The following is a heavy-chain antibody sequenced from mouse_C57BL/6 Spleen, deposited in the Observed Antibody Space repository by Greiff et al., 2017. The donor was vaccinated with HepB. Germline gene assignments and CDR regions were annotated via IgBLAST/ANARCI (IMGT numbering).Heavy chain of an antibody. CDR1: GYTFTSYW. J-gene: IGHJ3*01. CDR3: TIPYYYGSSLFAY. Sequence: VQLQQSGTVLARPGASVTMSCKTSGYTFTSYWMHWVKQRPGQGLEWIGAIYPGNSDTSYNQKFKGKAKLTAVTSASTAYMELSSLTNEDSAVYYCTIPYYYGSSLFAYWGQGTLVTVSA. V-gene: IGHV1-5*01. D-gene: IGHD1-1*01. CDR2: IYPGNSDT.